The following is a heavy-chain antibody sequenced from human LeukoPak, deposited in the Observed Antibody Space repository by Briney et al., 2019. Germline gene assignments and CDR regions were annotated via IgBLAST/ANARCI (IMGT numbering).Heavy chain of an antibody. CDR1: GVSITTYY. V-gene: IGHV4-4*07. D-gene: IGHD3-3*01. J-gene: IGHJ4*02. CDR2: IYTSGST. CDR3: AREHWYYDFWCGYGNFDY. Sequence: SETLSLTCTVSGVSITTYYWSWIRQPAGKGLEWIGRIYTSGSTNYNPSLKSRVTISVDKSKNQFSLKLSSVTAADTAVYYCAREHWYYDFWCGYGNFDYWGQGTLVTVSS.